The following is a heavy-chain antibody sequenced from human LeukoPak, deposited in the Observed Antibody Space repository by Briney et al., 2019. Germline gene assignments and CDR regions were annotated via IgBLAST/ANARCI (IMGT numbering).Heavy chain of an antibody. Sequence: SVKVSCKASGGTFSSYAINWVRQAPGQGLEWMGRIIPIVAMTNYAQKFQGRVTITADESTSTAYMELSSLRSEDTAVYYCARDECSSTSCPYGAFDPWGQGTLVTVSS. CDR3: ARDECSSTSCPYGAFDP. CDR2: IIPIVAMT. J-gene: IGHJ5*02. V-gene: IGHV1-69*04. D-gene: IGHD2-2*01. CDR1: GGTFSSYA.